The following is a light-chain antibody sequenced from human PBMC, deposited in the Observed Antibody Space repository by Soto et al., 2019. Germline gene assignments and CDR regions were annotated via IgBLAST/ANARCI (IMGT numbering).Light chain of an antibody. J-gene: IGLJ1*01. V-gene: IGLV2-14*02. Sequence: QSALTQPASVSGSPGQSVTISCTGTSSDFGSYKFVSWYQHHPGKVPKVIIYEVSDRPSGISSRFSGSKSGNTASLTISGLQTEDEADYYCSSYTSSSTLFGTGTKVTVL. CDR2: EVS. CDR1: SSDFGSYKF. CDR3: SSYTSSSTL.